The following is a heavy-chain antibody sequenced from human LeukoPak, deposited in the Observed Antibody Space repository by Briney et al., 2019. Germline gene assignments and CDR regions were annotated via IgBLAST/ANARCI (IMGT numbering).Heavy chain of an antibody. CDR2: IYYSGST. Sequence: PSETLSLTCTVSGGSIINYYWTWIRQPPGKGLEWIGHIYYSGSTNYNPSLNSRVTISVDTSKKQFSLKLSSVTAADTAVYYCARAQGQWIQLPAYYYMDVWGKGTTVTISS. CDR1: GGSIINYY. V-gene: IGHV4-59*01. D-gene: IGHD5-18*01. J-gene: IGHJ6*03. CDR3: ARAQGQWIQLPAYYYMDV.